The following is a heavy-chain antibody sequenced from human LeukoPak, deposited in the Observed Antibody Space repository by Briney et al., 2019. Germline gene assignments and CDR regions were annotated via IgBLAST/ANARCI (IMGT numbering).Heavy chain of an antibody. J-gene: IGHJ4*02. CDR2: ISYDGSNK. D-gene: IGHD3-22*01. CDR1: GFTFSSYS. Sequence: GGSPRLSCAASGFTFSSYSMNWVRQAPGKGLEWVAVISYDGSNKYYADSVKGRFTISRDNAKNSLYLQMNSLRVEDTAVYYCARNDYDFDYWGQGTLVTVSS. V-gene: IGHV3-30*03. CDR3: ARNDYDFDY.